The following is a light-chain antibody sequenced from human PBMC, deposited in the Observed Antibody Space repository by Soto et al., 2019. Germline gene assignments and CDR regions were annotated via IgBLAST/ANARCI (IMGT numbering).Light chain of an antibody. CDR3: SSYTSSSTLVV. Sequence: QSVLTQPASVSGSPGQSITISCTGTSRDAGGYNYVSWYQQHPGKAPKLMIYAVRNRPSGVSNRFSGSKSGNTASLTISGLQAEDEADYYCSSYTSSSTLVVFGGGTKLTVL. CDR2: AVR. J-gene: IGLJ2*01. CDR1: SRDAGGYNY. V-gene: IGLV2-14*01.